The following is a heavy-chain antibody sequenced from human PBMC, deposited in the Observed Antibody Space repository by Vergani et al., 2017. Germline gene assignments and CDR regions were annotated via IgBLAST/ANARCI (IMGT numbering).Heavy chain of an antibody. V-gene: IGHV3-21*01. CDR1: GFTFSSYS. CDR2: ISSSSSYI. CDR3: ARVGYCSSTSCYTFDY. Sequence: EVQLLESGGGLVQPGGSLRLSCAASGFTFSSYSMNWVRQAPGKGLEWASSISSSSSYIYYADSVKGRFTISRDNAKNSLYLQMNSLRAEDTAVYYCARVGYCSSTSCYTFDYWGQGTLVTVSS. D-gene: IGHD2-2*02. J-gene: IGHJ4*02.